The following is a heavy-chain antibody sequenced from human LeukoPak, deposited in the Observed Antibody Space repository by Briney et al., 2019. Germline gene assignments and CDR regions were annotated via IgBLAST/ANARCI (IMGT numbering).Heavy chain of an antibody. CDR1: GFTFSSYA. CDR2: ISGSGGST. CDR3: AKDPTGSSSYYFDY. V-gene: IGHV3-23*01. D-gene: IGHD6-6*01. Sequence: PGGSLRLSCAASGFTFSSYAMSWVRQAPGKGLEWVSAISGSGGSTYYANSVKGRFTISRDNSKNTLYLQMNSLRAEDTAIYYCAKDPTGSSSYYFDYWGQGTLVTVSS. J-gene: IGHJ4*02.